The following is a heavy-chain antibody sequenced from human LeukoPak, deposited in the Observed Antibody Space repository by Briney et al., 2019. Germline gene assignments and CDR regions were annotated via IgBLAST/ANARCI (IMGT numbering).Heavy chain of an antibody. CDR3: ATARITMVRGVTLPFDY. J-gene: IGHJ4*02. V-gene: IGHV1-18*01. CDR1: GYTFTSYG. D-gene: IGHD3-10*01. CDR2: ISAYNGNT. Sequence: ASVKVSCEASGYTFTSYGISWVRQAPGQGLEWMGWISAYNGNTNYAQKLQGRVTMTTDTSTSTAYMELRSLRPDDTAVYYCATARITMVRGVTLPFDYWGQGTLVTVSS.